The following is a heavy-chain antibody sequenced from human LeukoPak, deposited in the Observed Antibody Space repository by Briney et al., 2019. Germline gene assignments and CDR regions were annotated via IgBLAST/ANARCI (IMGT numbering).Heavy chain of an antibody. J-gene: IGHJ6*03. CDR2: IYYSGST. V-gene: IGHV4-59*01. Sequence: SETLSLTCTVSGGSISSYYWSWIRQPPGKGLEWIGYIYYSGSTNYSPSLKSRVTISVDTSKNQFSLKLSSVTAADTAVYYCARTTEAHSWRTRYYDYYMDVWGKGTTVTVSS. CDR1: GGSISSYY. CDR3: ARTTEAHSWRTRYYDYYMDV. D-gene: IGHD6-13*01.